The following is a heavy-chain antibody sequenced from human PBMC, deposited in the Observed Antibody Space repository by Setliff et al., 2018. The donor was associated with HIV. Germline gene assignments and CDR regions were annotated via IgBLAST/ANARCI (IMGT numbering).Heavy chain of an antibody. V-gene: IGHV3-7*01. D-gene: IGHD6-13*01. CDR3: ATQTGFYNSHWYDY. CDR1: RFTLSSYW. Sequence: GGSLRLSCAASRFTLSSYWMTWLRRAPGRGLEWVANIKQDGSDMHYIESVKGRFTIFRDNAKNSVFLQMNSLRAEDTGVYYCATQTGFYNSHWYDYWGQGTMVTVSS. J-gene: IGHJ4*02. CDR2: IKQDGSDM.